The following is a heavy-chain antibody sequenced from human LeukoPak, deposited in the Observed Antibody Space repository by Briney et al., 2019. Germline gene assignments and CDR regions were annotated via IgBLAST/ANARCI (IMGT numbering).Heavy chain of an antibody. CDR1: GYKFITYG. V-gene: IGHV1-18*01. D-gene: IGHD1-26*01. CDR3: ARVVGLNEWEPHY. Sequence: ASVKVSCKASGYKFITYGISWVRQAPGQGLEWVGWSSAYDGNANSAEKFQGRVTMTSDTSTSTAHMELRSLRSDDTAVYYCARVVGLNEWEPHYWGQGTLVTVSS. J-gene: IGHJ4*02. CDR2: SSAYDGNA.